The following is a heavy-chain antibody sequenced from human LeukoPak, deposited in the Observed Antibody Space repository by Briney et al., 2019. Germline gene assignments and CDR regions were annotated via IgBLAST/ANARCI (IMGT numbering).Heavy chain of an antibody. CDR3: AKSYYYYYYMDV. CDR2: ISGSGGST. Sequence: PGGSLRLSCAASGFTFSSYGMSWVRQAPGKGLDWVSAISGSGGSTYYADSVKGRFTISRDNSKNTLYLQINSLRAEDTAVYYCAKSYYYYYYMDVWGKGTTVTISS. V-gene: IGHV3-23*01. J-gene: IGHJ6*03. CDR1: GFTFSSYG.